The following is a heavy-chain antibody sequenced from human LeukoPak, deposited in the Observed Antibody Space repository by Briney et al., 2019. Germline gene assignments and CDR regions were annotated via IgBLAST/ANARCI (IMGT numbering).Heavy chain of an antibody. CDR1: GGTFSSYA. CDR3: ARVKLGYCSGGSCYKSNYYYYYMDV. D-gene: IGHD2-15*01. V-gene: IGHV1-69*06. Sequence: SVKVSCKASGGTFSSYAISWVRQAPGQGLEWMGGIIPIFGTANYAQKFQGRVTITADKSTSTAYMELSSLRSEDTAVYYCARVKLGYCSGGSCYKSNYYYYYMDVWGKGTTVTISS. CDR2: IIPIFGTA. J-gene: IGHJ6*03.